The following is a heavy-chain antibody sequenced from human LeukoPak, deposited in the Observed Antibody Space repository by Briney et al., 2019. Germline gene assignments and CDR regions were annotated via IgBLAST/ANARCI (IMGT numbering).Heavy chain of an antibody. Sequence: GGALRLSCVASGFAFRNYWMYWVRQAPGEGLEGVSYISSSGSSIYYADSVKGRFTISRDNAKNSLYLQMNSLRAEDTAVYYCAELGITMIGGVWGKGTTVTISS. CDR3: AELGITMIGGV. CDR1: GFAFRNYW. V-gene: IGHV3-48*04. CDR2: ISSSGSSI. D-gene: IGHD3-10*02. J-gene: IGHJ6*04.